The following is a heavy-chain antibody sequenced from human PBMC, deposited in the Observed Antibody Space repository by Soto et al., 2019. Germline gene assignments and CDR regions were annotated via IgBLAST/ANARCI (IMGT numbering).Heavy chain of an antibody. CDR3: ARDSGRSDIVPAAISAMDV. CDR1: GGNRYT. D-gene: IGHD2-2*01. CDR2: IIPMFGIA. J-gene: IGHJ6*02. V-gene: IGHV1-69*08. Sequence: QVQLVQSGAEVKKPGSSVKVSCKGSGGNRYTITWVRQAPGQGLEWMGRIIPMFGIAAYAQNFQGRVTISAYKTTSTAYMELCSLRPEDTAVYYCARDSGRSDIVPAAISAMDVWGQGTTVSVSS.